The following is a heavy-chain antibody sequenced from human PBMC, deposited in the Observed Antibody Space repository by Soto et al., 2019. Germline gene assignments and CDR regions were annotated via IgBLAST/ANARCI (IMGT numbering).Heavy chain of an antibody. CDR2: ISYDGSNK. V-gene: IGHV3-30*18. J-gene: IGHJ4*02. CDR1: GFTFSSYG. Sequence: GSLRLSCAASGFTFSSYGMHWVRQAPVKGLEWVAVISYDGSNKYYAESVKGRFTISRDNSKNTLYLQMNSLRAEDTAVYYCAKGTSGTTVTTFDYWGQGILVSVSP. CDR3: AKGTSGTTVTTFDY. D-gene: IGHD4-17*01.